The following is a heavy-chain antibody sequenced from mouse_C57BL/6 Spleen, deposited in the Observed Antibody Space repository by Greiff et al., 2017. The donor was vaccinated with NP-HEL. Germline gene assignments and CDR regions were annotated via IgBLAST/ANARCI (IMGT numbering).Heavy chain of an antibody. CDR1: GYTFTSYW. J-gene: IGHJ2*01. V-gene: IGHV1-59*01. CDR2: IDPSDSYT. CDR3: ARSVDSSGY. D-gene: IGHD3-2*02. Sequence: QVQLQQPGAELVRPGPSVKLSCKASGYTFTSYWMHWVKQRPGQGLEWIGVIDPSDSYTNYNQKFKGKATLTVDTSSSTAYMQLSSLTSEDSAVYYCARSVDSSGYWGQGTTLTVSS.